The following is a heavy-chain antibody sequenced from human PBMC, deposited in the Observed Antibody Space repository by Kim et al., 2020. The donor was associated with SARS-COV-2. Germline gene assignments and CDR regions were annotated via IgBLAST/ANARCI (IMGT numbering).Heavy chain of an antibody. CDR1: GGSISSGGYY. D-gene: IGHD2-8*01. CDR2: IYYSGIT. Sequence: SETLSLTCTVSGGSISSGGYYWSWIRQHPGKGLEWIGYIYYSGITYYNPSLKSRVTISVDTSKNQFSLKLSSVNAADTAVYYFARGHVTTNDNWFDPWGQGTLVTVSS. J-gene: IGHJ5*01. V-gene: IGHV4-31*03. CDR3: ARGHVTTNDNWFDP.